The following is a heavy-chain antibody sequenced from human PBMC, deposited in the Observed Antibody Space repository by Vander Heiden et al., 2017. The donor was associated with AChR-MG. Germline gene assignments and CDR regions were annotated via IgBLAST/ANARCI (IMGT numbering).Heavy chain of an antibody. Sequence: QVQLVQSGAEVKKPGSSVKVACKASGGPFSRYPISWVRQAPGQGLEWMGGIIPIFGTANYAQKFQGRVTITADESTSTAYMELSSLRSEDTAVYYCARVELDDSSGYLRFVYDYWGQGTLVTVSS. D-gene: IGHD3-22*01. CDR3: ARVELDDSSGYLRFVYDY. J-gene: IGHJ4*02. CDR1: GGPFSRYP. CDR2: IIPIFGTA. V-gene: IGHV1-69*01.